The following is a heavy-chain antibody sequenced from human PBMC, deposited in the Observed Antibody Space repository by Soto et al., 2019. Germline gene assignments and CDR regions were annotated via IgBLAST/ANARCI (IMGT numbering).Heavy chain of an antibody. CDR2: ISAYNGDT. Sequence: QAQLVQSGGEAKKPGASVKVSCRASGYTFTSYGYAWVRQAPGQGLEWMGWISAYNGDTNYAQKFQDRGTLTTDTSTTTAHMELRNLGSDDTPVYYCARSGAYCTSITCLFDSFWGLGTLVTVSS. J-gene: IGHJ4*02. CDR3: ARSGAYCTSITCLFDSF. CDR1: GYTFTSYG. D-gene: IGHD2-8*01. V-gene: IGHV1-18*01.